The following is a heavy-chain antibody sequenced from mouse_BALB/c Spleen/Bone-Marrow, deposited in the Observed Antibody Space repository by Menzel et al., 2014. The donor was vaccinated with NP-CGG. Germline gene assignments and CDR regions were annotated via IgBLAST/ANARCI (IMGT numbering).Heavy chain of an antibody. CDR1: GFSLTSYG. D-gene: IGHD2-1*01. J-gene: IGHJ4*01. V-gene: IGHV2-9*02. CDR2: IWAGGST. Sequence: QVQLQQSGPGLVAPSQSLSITCTVSGFSLTSYGVHWVRQPPGKGLEWLGVIWAGGSTNYNSALMSGLSISKDNSKSQVFLKMNSLQTDDTAMYYCARDGLYGNYAMDYWGQGTSVTVSS. CDR3: ARDGLYGNYAMDY.